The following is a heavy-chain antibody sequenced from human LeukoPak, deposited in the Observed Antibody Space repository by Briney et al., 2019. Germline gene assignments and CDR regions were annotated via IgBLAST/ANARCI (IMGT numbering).Heavy chain of an antibody. CDR1: GFTFSSYG. CDR2: IWYDGSNK. V-gene: IGHV3-33*06. D-gene: IGHD1-26*01. CDR3: AKDGVRGALDAFDI. J-gene: IGHJ3*02. Sequence: GRSLRLSCAASGFTFSSYGMHWVRQAPGKGLEWVAVIWYDGSNKYYADSVKGRFTISRDNSKNTLSLQMNSLRAEDTAVYYCAKDGVRGALDAFDIWGQGTMVTVSS.